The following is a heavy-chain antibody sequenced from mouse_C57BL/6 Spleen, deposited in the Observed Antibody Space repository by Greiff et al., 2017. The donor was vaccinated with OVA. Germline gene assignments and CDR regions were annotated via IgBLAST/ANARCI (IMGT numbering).Heavy chain of an antibody. V-gene: IGHV3-6*01. CDR1: GYSITSGYY. J-gene: IGHJ4*01. D-gene: IGHD1-1*01. CDR2: ISYAGSN. Sequence: EVQLQQSGPGLVKPSQSLSLTCSVTGYSITSGYYWNWIRQFPGNKLEWMGYISYAGSNNYNPSLTNRISITRDTSKNQFFLKLNSVTTEDTATYYCARGGYGSSYFYAMDYWGQGTSVTVSS. CDR3: ARGGYGSSYFYAMDY.